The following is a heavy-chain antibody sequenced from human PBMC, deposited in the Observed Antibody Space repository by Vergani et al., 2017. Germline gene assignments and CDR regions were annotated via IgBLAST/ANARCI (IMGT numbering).Heavy chain of an antibody. CDR2: INHSGST. Sequence: QVQLQQWGAGLLKPSETLSLTCAVYGGSFRGYYCSGFPHPPGKGLGWIGEINHSGSTNNNPSLRIRVTISVDTSKNQFSLKLSSVTASDTAVYYWARGPPVDCSGGSCYSEASPFDYWGQGTLVTVSS. CDR3: ARGPPVDCSGGSCYSEASPFDY. D-gene: IGHD2-15*01. CDR1: GGSFRGYY. V-gene: IGHV4-34*01. J-gene: IGHJ4*02.